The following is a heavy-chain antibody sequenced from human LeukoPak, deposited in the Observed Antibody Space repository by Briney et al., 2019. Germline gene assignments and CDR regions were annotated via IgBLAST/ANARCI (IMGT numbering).Heavy chain of an antibody. J-gene: IGHJ5*02. CDR1: VFTFSSYS. CDR3: ARGLDIVVPSNWFDP. V-gene: IGHV3-21*01. CDR2: ISSSSSSYI. D-gene: IGHD2-2*03. Sequence: GGSLRLSCAASVFTFSSYSMNWVRQAPGKGLEWVSSISSSSSSYIYYADSVKGRFTISRDNAKNSLYLQMNSLRAEDTAVYYSARGLDIVVPSNWFDPWGQGTLVTVSS.